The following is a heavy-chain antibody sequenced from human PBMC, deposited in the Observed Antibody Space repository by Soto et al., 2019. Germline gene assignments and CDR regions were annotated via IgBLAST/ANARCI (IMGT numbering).Heavy chain of an antibody. J-gene: IGHJ4*02. Sequence: ESGGGVVQPGRSLRLSCAASGFTFSSYAMHWVRQAPGTGPEWVAVISYDGSNKYYADSVKGRFTISRDNSKNTLYLQMNSLRAEDTAVYYCAREGKWELEKGLYFDYWGQGTLVTVSS. D-gene: IGHD1-26*01. CDR2: ISYDGSNK. CDR3: AREGKWELEKGLYFDY. CDR1: GFTFSSYA. V-gene: IGHV3-30-3*01.